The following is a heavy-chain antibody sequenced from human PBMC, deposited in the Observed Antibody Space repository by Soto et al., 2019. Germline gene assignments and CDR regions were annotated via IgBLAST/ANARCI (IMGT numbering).Heavy chain of an antibody. V-gene: IGHV4-4*07. CDR3: ARDGLGRNTRAFDP. CDR2: VYSTGTI. J-gene: IGHJ5*02. Sequence: SETLSLTCTVSGDFISYYSWAWIRQSAGKGLEWIGRVYSTGTIFYNPSLKSRATMSVDTSKNQFSLKLTSVNAADTAVYYCARDGLGRNTRAFDPWGQGTLVTVSS. CDR1: GDFISYYS.